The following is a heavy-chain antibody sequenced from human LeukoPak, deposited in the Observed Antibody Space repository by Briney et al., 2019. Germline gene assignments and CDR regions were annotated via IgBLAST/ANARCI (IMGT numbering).Heavy chain of an antibody. CDR3: ARGTTYFDY. CDR2: ISGISTYT. CDR1: GFSFSDYY. D-gene: IGHD4-11*01. Sequence: GGSLRLSCAASGFSFSDYYMSWIRQAPGKGLEWVSYISGISTYTNFADSVKGRFTVSRDNAMNSLYLQMNSLRAEDTAVYYCARGTTYFDYRGQGALVTVSS. V-gene: IGHV3-11*05. J-gene: IGHJ4*02.